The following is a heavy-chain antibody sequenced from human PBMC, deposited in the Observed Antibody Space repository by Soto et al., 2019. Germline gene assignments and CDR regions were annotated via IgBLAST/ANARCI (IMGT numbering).Heavy chain of an antibody. CDR2: IYTSGST. D-gene: IGHD6-13*01. CDR1: GGSISSYY. V-gene: IGHV4-4*07. CDR3: GREYSRAWYDGFYFDF. J-gene: IGHJ4*02. Sequence: KTSETLSLTCTVSGGSISSYYWSWIRQPAGKGLEWIGRIYTSGSTNYNPSLKSRVTMSVDTAKNQLSLKLSSVTAAGTAVYYCGREYSRAWYDGFYFDFWRQRPLVTVSS.